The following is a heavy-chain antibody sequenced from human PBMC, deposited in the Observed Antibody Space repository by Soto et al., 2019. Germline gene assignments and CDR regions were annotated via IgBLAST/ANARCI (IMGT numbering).Heavy chain of an antibody. J-gene: IGHJ5*02. CDR1: GGSVSSGGYY. CDR3: ARGLVDIKTTIQGSWFDP. V-gene: IGHV4-31*03. CDR2: IYNSAST. D-gene: IGHD2-2*03. Sequence: QVQLQESGPGLVKPSQTLSLTCTVSGGSVSSGGYYWSWIRQHPGEGLEWIGYIYNSASTYYNPSLKSRVIISVDKSKTQFSLNLSSVTAADTAVYYCARGLVDIKTTIQGSWFDPWGQGTLVTVSS.